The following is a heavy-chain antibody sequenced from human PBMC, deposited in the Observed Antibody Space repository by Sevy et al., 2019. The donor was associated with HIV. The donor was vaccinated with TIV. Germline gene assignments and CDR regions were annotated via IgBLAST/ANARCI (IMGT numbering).Heavy chain of an antibody. CDR2: ISNSGTTI. D-gene: IGHD4-17*01. CDR1: GFTFSSYE. CDR3: ARDLPPSATTVAHFDY. J-gene: IGHJ4*02. V-gene: IGHV3-48*03. Sequence: GSLRLSCAASGFTFSSYEMNWVRQAPGKGLEWVSYISNSGTTISYSDSVRGRFSISRDNARNSLYLQMNSLRAEDTAVYYCARDLPPSATTVAHFDYWGQGTRVTVSS.